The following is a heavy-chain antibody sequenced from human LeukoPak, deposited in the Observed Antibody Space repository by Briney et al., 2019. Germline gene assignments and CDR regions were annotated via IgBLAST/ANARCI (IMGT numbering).Heavy chain of an antibody. CDR1: GFTFSSYW. CDR2: INHSGST. D-gene: IGHD3-16*01. J-gene: IGHJ4*02. V-gene: IGHV4-34*01. CDR3: ARSGLYSEFDY. Sequence: GSLRLSCAASGFTFSSYWMSWVRQAPGKGLEWIGEINHSGSTNYNPSLKSRVTISVDTSKNQFSLKLSSVTAADTAVYYCARSGLYSEFDYWGQGTLVTVSS.